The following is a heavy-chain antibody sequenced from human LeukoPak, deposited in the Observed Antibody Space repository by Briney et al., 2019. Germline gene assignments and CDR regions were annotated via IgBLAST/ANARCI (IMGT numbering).Heavy chain of an antibody. CDR1: GGSISSGSYY. CDR2: IYTSGST. D-gene: IGHD3-3*01. Sequence: KPSETLSLTCTVSGGSISSGSYYWSWIRQPAGKGLEWIGRIYTSGSTNYNPSLKSRVAISVDTSKNQFSLKLSSVTAADTAVYYCARLSYYDFWSGYYTAYFDLWGRGTLVTVSS. J-gene: IGHJ2*01. V-gene: IGHV4-61*02. CDR3: ARLSYYDFWSGYYTAYFDL.